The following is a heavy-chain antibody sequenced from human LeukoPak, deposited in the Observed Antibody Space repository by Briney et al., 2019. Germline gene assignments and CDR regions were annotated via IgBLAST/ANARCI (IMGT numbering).Heavy chain of an antibody. V-gene: IGHV3-7*01. J-gene: IGHJ5*01. CDR2: VKQDGSEK. D-gene: IGHD2-21*01. CDR3: AKEGDYPILTYDS. CDR1: GFTFSSYW. Sequence: GGSLRLSCAASGFTFSSYWMNWLRQAPGKGLEWVANVKQDGSEKYYADSVKGRFTISRDNAKNSLYLQVNSLRAEDTAVYYCAKEGDYPILTYDSWGQGALVTVSS.